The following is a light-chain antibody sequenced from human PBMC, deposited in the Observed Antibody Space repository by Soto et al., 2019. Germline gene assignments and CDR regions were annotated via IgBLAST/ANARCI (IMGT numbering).Light chain of an antibody. Sequence: DIVMTQSPLSLAVTTGEPASISCRSSQSLLPSNGYNYLDWYLQKPWQYPQLLLYLGSNQASGVTDRYSGSRSSTDITMQISRVEAEDVGVNYCMQALRMPPFPFIPGTKVDI. CDR2: LGS. CDR1: QSLLPSNGYNY. CDR3: MQALRMPPFP. J-gene: IGKJ3*01. V-gene: IGKV2-28*01.